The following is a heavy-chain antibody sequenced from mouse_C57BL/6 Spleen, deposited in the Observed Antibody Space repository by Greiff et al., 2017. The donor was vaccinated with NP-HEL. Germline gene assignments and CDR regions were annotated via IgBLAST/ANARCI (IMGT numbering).Heavy chain of an antibody. Sequence: EVKLVESGGGLVKPGGSLKLSCAASGFTFSSYAMSWVRQTPEKRLEWVATISDGGSYTYYPDNVKGRFTISRDNAKNNLYLQMSHLKSEDTAMYYCARDTLTDHWGQGTLVTVSA. J-gene: IGHJ3*01. CDR3: ARDTLTDH. V-gene: IGHV5-4*01. CDR2: ISDGGSYT. CDR1: GFTFSSYA.